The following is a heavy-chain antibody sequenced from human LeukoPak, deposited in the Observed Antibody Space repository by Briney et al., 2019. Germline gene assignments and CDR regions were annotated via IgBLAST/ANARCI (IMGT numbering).Heavy chain of an antibody. D-gene: IGHD5-24*01. CDR2: IYYSGTT. V-gene: IGHV4-39*01. CDR3: ARQRRWIQQI. J-gene: IGHJ4*02. CDR1: GGSISSSDHY. Sequence: SETLSLTCTVSGGSISSSDHYWGWIRQSPGMGLEWIGSIYYSGTTYYNPSLKSRVTISVDTSKNQFSLKLCSVTAADTAVYYCARQRRWIQQIWGQGTLVTVSS.